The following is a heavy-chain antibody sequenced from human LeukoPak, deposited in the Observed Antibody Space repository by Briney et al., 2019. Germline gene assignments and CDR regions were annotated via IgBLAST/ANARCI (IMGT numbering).Heavy chain of an antibody. Sequence: PSETLSLTCTVSGGSISSYYWSWIRQPPGKGLEWIGYIYYSGSTNYNPSLKSRVTISVDTSKNQFSLKLSSVTAADTAVYYCARHSRPDYDFWSGYYSIYYYGMDVWGQGTTVTVSS. D-gene: IGHD3-3*01. CDR1: GGSISSYY. CDR3: ARHSRPDYDFWSGYYSIYYYGMDV. V-gene: IGHV4-59*08. CDR2: IYYSGST. J-gene: IGHJ6*02.